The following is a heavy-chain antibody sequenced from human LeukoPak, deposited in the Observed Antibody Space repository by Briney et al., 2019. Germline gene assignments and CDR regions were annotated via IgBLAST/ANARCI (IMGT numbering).Heavy chain of an antibody. V-gene: IGHV4-59*01. CDR2: IYYSGST. Sequence: SEVLSLTCTVSGGSISSYYWSWIRQPPGKGLEWIGYIYYSGSTNYNPSLKSRVTISVDTSKNQFSLKLSSVTAADTAVYYCARDLDYGDPDAFDIWGQGTMVTVSS. D-gene: IGHD4-17*01. CDR1: GGSISSYY. J-gene: IGHJ3*02. CDR3: ARDLDYGDPDAFDI.